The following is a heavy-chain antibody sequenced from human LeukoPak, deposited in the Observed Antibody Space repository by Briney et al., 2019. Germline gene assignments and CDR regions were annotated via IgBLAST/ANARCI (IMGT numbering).Heavy chain of an antibody. D-gene: IGHD3-3*01. V-gene: IGHV1-2*02. CDR1: GYTFTDYY. CDR3: ARDGGFLEWSQFDY. CDR2: INPNSGGT. J-gene: IGHJ4*02. Sequence: ASVKVSCKASGYTFTDYYINWVRQAPGQGLEWLGWINPNSGGTNYAQKFQGRVTMTRDTSISTVYMELSRLRSDDTAVYYCARDGGFLEWSQFDYWGQGTLVTVSS.